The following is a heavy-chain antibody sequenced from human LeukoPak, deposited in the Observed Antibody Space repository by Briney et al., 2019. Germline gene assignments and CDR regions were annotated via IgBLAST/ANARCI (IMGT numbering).Heavy chain of an antibody. CDR3: ARDQKTDFWSGYYHYYYYGMDV. D-gene: IGHD3-3*01. J-gene: IGHJ6*02. CDR2: IYYSGST. CDR1: GGSISSYY. V-gene: IGHV4-59*12. Sequence: ASETLSLTCTVSGGSISSYYWSWIRQPPGKGLEWIGYIYYSGSTNYNPSLKSRVTISVDTSKNQFSLKLSSVTAADTAVYYCARDQKTDFWSGYYHYYYYGMDVWGQGTTVTVSS.